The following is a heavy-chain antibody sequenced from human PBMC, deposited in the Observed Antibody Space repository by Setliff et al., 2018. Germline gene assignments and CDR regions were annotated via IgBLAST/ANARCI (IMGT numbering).Heavy chain of an antibody. CDR3: FGAGTCSY. CDR1: GFVVSNNE. J-gene: IGHJ4*02. V-gene: IGHV3-7*01. D-gene: IGHD3-10*01. Sequence: GGSLRLSCAASGFVVSNNEMSWVRQAPEKGLEWLASINPHANEKYYVDSVKGRFTISRDNAKNSLSLQMNSLRTEDTAVYYCFGAGTCSYWGQGTLVTVSS. CDR2: INPHANEK.